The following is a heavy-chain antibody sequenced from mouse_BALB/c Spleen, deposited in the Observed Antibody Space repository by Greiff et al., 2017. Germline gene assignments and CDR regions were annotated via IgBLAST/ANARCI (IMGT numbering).Heavy chain of an antibody. V-gene: IGHV5-6*02. CDR3: ARPYGNYGYDFDY. D-gene: IGHD2-10*02. Sequence: DVKLVESGGDLVKPGGSLKLSCAASGFTFSSYGMSWVRQTPDKRLEWVATISSGGSYTYYPDSVKGRFTISRDNAKNPLYLQMSSLKSEDTAMYYCARPYGNYGYDFDYWGQGTTLTVSS. CDR1: GFTFSSYG. CDR2: ISSGGSYT. J-gene: IGHJ2*01.